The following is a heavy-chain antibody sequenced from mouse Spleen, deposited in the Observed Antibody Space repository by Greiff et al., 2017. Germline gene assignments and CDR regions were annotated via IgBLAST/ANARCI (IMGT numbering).Heavy chain of an antibody. CDR2: ISSGGGST. CDR1: GFTFSSYY. J-gene: IGHJ3*01. V-gene: IGHV5-9*04. D-gene: IGHD1-1*01. Sequence: EVKLMESGGGLVKLGGSLKLSCAASGFTFSSYYMSWVRQTPEKRLEWVATISSGGGSTYYPDSVKGRFTISRDNAKNTLYLQMSSLNSEDTAVYYCARGGLYYYGSGAWFAYWGQGTLVTVSA. CDR3: ARGGLYYYGSGAWFAY.